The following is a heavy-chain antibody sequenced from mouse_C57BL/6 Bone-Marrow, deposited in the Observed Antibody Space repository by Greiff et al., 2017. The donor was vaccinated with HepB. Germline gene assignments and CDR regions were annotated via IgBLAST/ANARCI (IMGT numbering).Heavy chain of an antibody. CDR2: NDPSDSYT. D-gene: IGHD1-1*01. CDR1: GYTFTSYW. Sequence: VQLQQPGAELVKPGASVKLSCKASGYTFTSYWMQWVKQRPGQGLEWIGENDPSDSYTNYNQKFKGQATLTVDTSSSTAYLQLSSLTSEDSAVYYCASPFYGSRALRAMDYWGQGTSVTVSS. V-gene: IGHV1-50*01. CDR3: ASPFYGSRALRAMDY. J-gene: IGHJ4*01.